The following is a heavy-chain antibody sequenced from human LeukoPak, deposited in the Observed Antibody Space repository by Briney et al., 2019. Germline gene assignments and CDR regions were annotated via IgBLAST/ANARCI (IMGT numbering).Heavy chain of an antibody. CDR3: ARLHPQYQLLYLGDSGRGCYFDY. J-gene: IGHJ4*02. D-gene: IGHD2-2*02. V-gene: IGHV4-39*01. CDR1: GGSISSSSYY. Sequence: SETLSLTCTVSGGSISSSSYYWGWIRQPPGKGLEWTGSIYYSGSTYYNPSLKSRVTISVDTSKNQFSLKLSSVTAADTAVYYCARLHPQYQLLYLGDSGRGCYFDYWGQGTLVTVSS. CDR2: IYYSGST.